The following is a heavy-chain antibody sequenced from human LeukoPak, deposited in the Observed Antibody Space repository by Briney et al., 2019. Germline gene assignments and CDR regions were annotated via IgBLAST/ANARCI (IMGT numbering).Heavy chain of an antibody. CDR2: INQDGSEK. CDR1: GCTFSSYF. V-gene: IGHV3-7*04. CDR3: ARPVGNGYYYD. D-gene: IGHD3-22*01. Sequence: GGSLRLSCAGSGCTFSSYFMSWVRQARGKELEGVANINQDGSEKYYVYSVEGRFAISRDNAKNSLYLQMNSLRAEDTAVYYCARPVGNGYYYDWGQGTLVTVSS. J-gene: IGHJ4*02.